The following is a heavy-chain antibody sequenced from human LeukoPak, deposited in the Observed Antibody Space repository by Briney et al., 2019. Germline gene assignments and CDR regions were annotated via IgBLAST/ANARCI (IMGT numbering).Heavy chain of an antibody. Sequence: ASVKVSCKASGFTFTGAYMHWVRQAPGQGLEWMGWINPNSGETKFAQKFQGRVTLTRDTSISTAYMDLGGLRSDDTAVYYCASVVGSRWVFFHYFDYWGQGTLVTVSS. CDR2: INPNSGET. D-gene: IGHD6-19*01. CDR3: ASVVGSRWVFFHYFDY. J-gene: IGHJ4*02. V-gene: IGHV1-2*02. CDR1: GFTFTGAY.